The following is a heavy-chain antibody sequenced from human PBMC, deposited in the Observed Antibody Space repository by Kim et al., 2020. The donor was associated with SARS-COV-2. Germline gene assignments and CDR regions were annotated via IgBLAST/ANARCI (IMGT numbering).Heavy chain of an antibody. J-gene: IGHJ4*02. D-gene: IGHD6-19*01. Sequence: GGSLRLSCTGSGFSFGDYGLNWFRQAPGKGLEWVGFIKNRAYGGTTQSAASVKGRFTISRDDSKSVAYIQMSSLKTEDTAVYYWTRVYGKLASGWFDVSDYWGQGTLVTVSS. CDR1: GFSFGDYG. CDR2: IKNRAYGGTT. V-gene: IGHV3-49*03. CDR3: TRVYGKLASGWFDVSDY.